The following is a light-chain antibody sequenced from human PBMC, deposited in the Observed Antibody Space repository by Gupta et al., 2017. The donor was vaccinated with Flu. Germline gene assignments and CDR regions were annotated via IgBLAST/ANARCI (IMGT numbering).Light chain of an antibody. Sequence: QSALTQPASVSGSPGQSITISCSGTSSDVGRSDSVSWYQQHPDKAPKLIIFDVTNRPSGVSSRFSGSKSGNTASLTISGLQAEDETDYYCSSYTSGSTFYVFGTGTKVNVL. CDR3: SSYTSGSTFYV. J-gene: IGLJ1*01. CDR2: DVT. V-gene: IGLV2-14*01. CDR1: SSDVGRSDS.